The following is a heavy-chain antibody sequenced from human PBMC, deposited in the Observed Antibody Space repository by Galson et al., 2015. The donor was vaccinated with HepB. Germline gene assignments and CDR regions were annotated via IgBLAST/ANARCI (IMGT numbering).Heavy chain of an antibody. J-gene: IGHJ6*02. V-gene: IGHV3-74*01. CDR2: INSDGSST. Sequence: SLRLSCAASGFTFSSYWMHWVRQAPGRGLLWVSRINSDGSSTTYADSVKGRFTISRDSAKNTLYLQMNSLGAEDTAVYYCARGSWSAIAVAGGSPNRYYYGMDVWGQGTTVTVSS. D-gene: IGHD6-19*01. CDR1: GFTFSSYW. CDR3: ARGSWSAIAVAGGSPNRYYYGMDV.